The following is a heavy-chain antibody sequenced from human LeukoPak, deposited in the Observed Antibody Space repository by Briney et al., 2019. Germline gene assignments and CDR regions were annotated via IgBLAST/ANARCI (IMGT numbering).Heavy chain of an antibody. CDR2: MNPNSGNT. Sequence: ASLKVSCKASGYTFTTYDINWVRQAPRQGLEWMGWMNPNSGNTGYAQKFQGRVTMTRNTSISTAYKELSSLRSEDTAVYYCARDSSSWSSRTFDYWGQGTLVTVSS. CDR1: GYTFTTYD. J-gene: IGHJ4*02. V-gene: IGHV1-8*01. D-gene: IGHD6-13*01. CDR3: ARDSSSWSSRTFDY.